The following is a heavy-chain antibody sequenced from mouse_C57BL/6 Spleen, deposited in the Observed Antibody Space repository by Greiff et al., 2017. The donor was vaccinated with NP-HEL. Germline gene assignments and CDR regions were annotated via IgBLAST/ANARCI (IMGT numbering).Heavy chain of an antibody. CDR3: AIFPRGYAMDY. V-gene: IGHV1-74*01. Sequence: QVQLQQPGAELVKPGASVKVSCKASGYTFTSYWMHWVKQRPGQGLEWIGRIHPSDSDTNYNQKIKGTATLTVEKSSRAAYMQLSSLTSEDAAVYYGAIFPRGYAMDYWGQGTSVTVSS. CDR2: IHPSDSDT. J-gene: IGHJ4*01. CDR1: GYTFTSYW.